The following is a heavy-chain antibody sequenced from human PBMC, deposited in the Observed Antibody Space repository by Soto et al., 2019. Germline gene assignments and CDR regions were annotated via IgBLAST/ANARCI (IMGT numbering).Heavy chain of an antibody. CDR3: GSQPHGARPFES. CDR1: GFLFRNYE. Sequence: EVRLVESGGDLVKSGGSLRLSCVGSGFLFRNYEMNWVRQAPGKGLEWLAHISTTGGHVSESDSVKGRFTISRDNTKHTLYLKRNSRGAEDGGVYYGGSQPHGARPFESGGQGTRVNVPS. J-gene: IGHJ4*02. D-gene: IGHD3-10*01. V-gene: IGHV3-48*03. CDR2: ISTTGGHV.